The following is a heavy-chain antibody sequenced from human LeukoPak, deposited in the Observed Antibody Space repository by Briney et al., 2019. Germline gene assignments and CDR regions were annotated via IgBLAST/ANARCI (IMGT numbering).Heavy chain of an antibody. CDR1: GYTFTGYY. D-gene: IGHD3-10*01. CDR2: INRNSGGT. J-gene: IGHJ4*02. Sequence: ASVKVSCKASGYTFTGYYMHWVRQAPGQGLEWMGRINRNSGGTNYAQKFQGRVTMTRDTSISTAYMELSRLRSDDTAVYYCARPIWFGELDDYWGQGTLVTVSS. V-gene: IGHV1-2*06. CDR3: ARPIWFGELDDY.